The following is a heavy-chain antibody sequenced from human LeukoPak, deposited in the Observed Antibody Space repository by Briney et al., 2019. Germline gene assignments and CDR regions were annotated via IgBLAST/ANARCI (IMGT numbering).Heavy chain of an antibody. D-gene: IGHD3-10*01. V-gene: IGHV3-30-3*01. Sequence: GGSLRLSCAASGFTFSSYAMHWVRQAPDKGLEWVAVISYDGSNKYYADSVKGRFTISRDTSKNTLYLQMNSLRPEDTAVYYCARGDDMGVRGVIAFDYWGQGTLVTVSS. CDR2: ISYDGSNK. CDR3: ARGDDMGVRGVIAFDY. CDR1: GFTFSSYA. J-gene: IGHJ4*02.